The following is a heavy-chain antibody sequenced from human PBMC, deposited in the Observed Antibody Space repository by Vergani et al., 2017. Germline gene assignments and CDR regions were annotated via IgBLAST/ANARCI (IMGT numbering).Heavy chain of an antibody. J-gene: IGHJ4*02. CDR3: AREGPTGYDYALDH. Sequence: QVQLVQSGTEVKKPGSSVRVSCKASGVSFSTSALSWVRQAPGQGLEWMGGIIPILKAVNYAQQFQGIVTITADESTNTCYRDLARWRSEDTAVYYCAREGPTGYDYALDHWGQGTLVIVSS. D-gene: IGHD5-12*01. CDR1: GVSFSTSA. CDR2: IIPILKAV. V-gene: IGHV1-69*01.